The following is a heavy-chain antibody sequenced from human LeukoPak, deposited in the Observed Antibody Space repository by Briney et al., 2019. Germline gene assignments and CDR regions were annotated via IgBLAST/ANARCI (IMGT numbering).Heavy chain of an antibody. Sequence: GGSLRLSCAASGFTFSSYSMNWVRQAPGKGLEWVSSISSSSSYIYYADPVKGRFTISRDNAKNSLYLQMNSLRAEDTAVYYCARLFKYYDFWSGPDYWGQGTLVTVSS. J-gene: IGHJ4*02. CDR3: ARLFKYYDFWSGPDY. CDR2: ISSSSSYI. D-gene: IGHD3-3*01. V-gene: IGHV3-21*01. CDR1: GFTFSSYS.